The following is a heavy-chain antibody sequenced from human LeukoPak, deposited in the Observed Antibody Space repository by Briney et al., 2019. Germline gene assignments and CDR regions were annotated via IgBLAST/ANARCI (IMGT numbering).Heavy chain of an antibody. Sequence: SETLSLTCAVSGGSISSGGYSWSWIRQPPGKGLEWIGYIYHSGSTNYNPSLKSRVTISVDTSKNQFSLKLSSVTAADTAVYYCARVSSTSAEYYFDYWGQGTLVTVSS. D-gene: IGHD2-2*01. J-gene: IGHJ4*02. CDR2: IYHSGST. V-gene: IGHV4-30-2*01. CDR1: GGSISSGGYS. CDR3: ARVSSTSAEYYFDY.